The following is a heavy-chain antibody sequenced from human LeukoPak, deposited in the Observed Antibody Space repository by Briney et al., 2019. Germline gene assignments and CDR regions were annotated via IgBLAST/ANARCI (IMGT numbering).Heavy chain of an antibody. CDR2: ISYDGSNK. CDR1: GFTFSSYG. Sequence: QPGGSLRLSCAAPGFTFSSYGMHWVRQAPGKGLEWVAVISYDGSNKYYADPVKGRFTISRDNAKNTLYLQMNSLRAEDTAVYYCAREYSTGFDPWGQGTLVTVSS. V-gene: IGHV3-30*03. CDR3: AREYSTGFDP. J-gene: IGHJ5*02. D-gene: IGHD2-15*01.